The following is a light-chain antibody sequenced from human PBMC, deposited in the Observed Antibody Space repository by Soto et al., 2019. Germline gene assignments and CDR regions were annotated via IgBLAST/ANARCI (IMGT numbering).Light chain of an antibody. V-gene: IGLV2-14*01. J-gene: IGLJ2*01. Sequence: QSVLTQPASVSGSPGQSITISCTGTSSDVGGYNYVSWYQQHPGKAPKLIFYDVTNRPSGVSNRFSGSKSGNTASLTISGLQAEDEADYYCSSYTSNNTVVFGGGTKLTVL. CDR2: DVT. CDR3: SSYTSNNTVV. CDR1: SSDVGGYNY.